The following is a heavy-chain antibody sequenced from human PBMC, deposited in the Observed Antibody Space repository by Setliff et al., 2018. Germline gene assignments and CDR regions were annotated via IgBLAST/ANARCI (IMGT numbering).Heavy chain of an antibody. V-gene: IGHV4-34*01. CDR3: ARYGTEYGDYEIPGDV. CDR1: GGSFSGYY. Sequence: ASETLSLTCAVYGGSFSGYYWTWIRQPPGKGLEWIGEINHSGSSNNNPSLKGRVSISVDTSKKQFYLKLTSVTAADTAVYYCARYGTEYGDYEIPGDVWGKGTTVTVS. J-gene: IGHJ6*03. CDR2: INHSGSS. D-gene: IGHD4-17*01.